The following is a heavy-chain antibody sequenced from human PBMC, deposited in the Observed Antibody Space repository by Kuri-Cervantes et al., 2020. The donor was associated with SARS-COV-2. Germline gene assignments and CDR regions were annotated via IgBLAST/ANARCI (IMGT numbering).Heavy chain of an antibody. D-gene: IGHD5-24*01. V-gene: IGHV4-34*01. CDR1: GGSFSGYY. CDR2: INHSGST. J-gene: IGHJ6*02. Sequence: SQTLSLTCAVYGGSFSGYYWSWIRQPPGKGLEWIGEINHSGSTNCNPSLKSRVTISVDTSKNQFSLKLSSVTAADTAVYYCARGLRWQQPHRNYYYYGMDVWGQGTTVTVSS. CDR3: ARGLRWQQPHRNYYYYGMDV.